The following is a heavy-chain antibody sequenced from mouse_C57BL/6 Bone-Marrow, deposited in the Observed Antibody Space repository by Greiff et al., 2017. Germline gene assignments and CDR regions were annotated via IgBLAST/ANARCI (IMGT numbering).Heavy chain of an antibody. Sequence: QVQLKQSGAELAKPGASVKLSCKASGYTFTSYWMHWVKQRPGQGLEWIGYINPSIGYTKYNQKFKDKATLTEDKSSSTAYMQLSSLTYEDAAVYYCARDAYYYGRSYGYWGQGTTLTVSS. D-gene: IGHD1-1*01. J-gene: IGHJ2*01. CDR3: ARDAYYYGRSYGY. CDR2: INPSIGYT. V-gene: IGHV1-7*01. CDR1: GYTFTSYW.